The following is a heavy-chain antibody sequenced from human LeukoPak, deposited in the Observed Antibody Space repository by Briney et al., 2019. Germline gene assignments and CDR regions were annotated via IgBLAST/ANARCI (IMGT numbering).Heavy chain of an antibody. V-gene: IGHV3-7*01. CDR2: IKQDGSDK. Sequence: GGSLRLSCAASGFTFTNYYMSWVRQAPGKGLEWVANIKQDGSDKYYVDSVKGRFAISRDNAKSSLYLQMNSLRAEDTAVYYCARDEGGSYYYFWGQGTLVAVSS. J-gene: IGHJ4*02. D-gene: IGHD1-26*01. CDR1: GFTFTNYY. CDR3: ARDEGGSYYYF.